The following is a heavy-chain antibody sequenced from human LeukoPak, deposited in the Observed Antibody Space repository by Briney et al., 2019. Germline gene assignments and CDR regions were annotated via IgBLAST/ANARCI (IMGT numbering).Heavy chain of an antibody. Sequence: SETLSLTCAVYGGSFSGYYWSWIRQPPGKGLEWIGEINHSGSTNYNPSLKSRVTISVDTSKNQFSLKLTSVTAADTAVYYCARGPYCSSTSCYRGFRYWGQGTLVTVSS. J-gene: IGHJ4*02. CDR1: GGSFSGYY. V-gene: IGHV4-34*01. CDR2: INHSGST. D-gene: IGHD2-2*02. CDR3: ARGPYCSSTSCYRGFRY.